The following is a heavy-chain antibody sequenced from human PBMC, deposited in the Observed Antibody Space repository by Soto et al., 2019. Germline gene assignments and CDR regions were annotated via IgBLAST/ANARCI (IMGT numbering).Heavy chain of an antibody. CDR2: IIPILGTA. D-gene: IGHD2-2*01. CDR3: ARSRVRLSTPSDY. V-gene: IGHV1-69*01. CDR1: GGTFSSYA. J-gene: IGHJ4*02. Sequence: QVQLVQSGAEVKKPGSSVKVSCKASGGTFSSYAISWVRQAPGQGLEWMGGIIPILGTAKYAQKFQVRVTITAEEATRTAYMALSSLRSEDMAVDYCARSRVRLSTPSDYRGQGTLVTVSS.